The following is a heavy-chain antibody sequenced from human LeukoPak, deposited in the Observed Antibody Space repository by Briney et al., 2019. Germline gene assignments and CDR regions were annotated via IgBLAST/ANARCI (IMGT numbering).Heavy chain of an antibody. J-gene: IGHJ6*02. Sequence: GGSLRLSCAFCGFTFSSYEMNWVRQARGRGLEWVSYITSSGDTNYADSVKGRFTISRDNAKKSLYLQLNSLKTEDTAVYYCTADQFSILYDYYYGMDVWGQGTTVAVS. CDR1: GFTFSSYE. D-gene: IGHD2-15*01. CDR3: TADQFSILYDYYYGMDV. CDR2: ITSSGDT. V-gene: IGHV3-48*03.